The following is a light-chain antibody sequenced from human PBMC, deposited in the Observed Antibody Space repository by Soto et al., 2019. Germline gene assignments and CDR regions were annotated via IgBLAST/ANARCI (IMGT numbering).Light chain of an antibody. CDR2: GAS. J-gene: IGKJ1*01. Sequence: EIVLPQSPATLPLPPGERATLSCRASQSIRSPFLAWYQQKPGQAPRLFIHGASSRATGIPDRFSGSGSGTDFTLTISRLEPEDFAVYYCGSDEWTFGQGTKVE. CDR1: QSIRSPF. V-gene: IGKV3-20*01. CDR3: GSDEWT.